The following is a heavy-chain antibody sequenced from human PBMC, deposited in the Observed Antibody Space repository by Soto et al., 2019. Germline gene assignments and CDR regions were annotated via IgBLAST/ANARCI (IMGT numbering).Heavy chain of an antibody. J-gene: IGHJ4*02. D-gene: IGHD6-6*01. CDR1: GGSICGYY. CDR2: IYYSGST. Sequence: SETLSLTCTVSGGSICGYYWSWIRQPPGKGLEWIGYIYYSGSTTYNPSLKSPVTISVDTSRNQFSLKLSSVTAADTAVYYCAKVRDDHSYFFDYWGQGTLVTASS. CDR3: AKVRDDHSYFFDY. V-gene: IGHV4-59*01.